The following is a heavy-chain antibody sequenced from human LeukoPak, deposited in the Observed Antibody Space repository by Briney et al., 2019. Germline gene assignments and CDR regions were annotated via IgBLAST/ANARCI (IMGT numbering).Heavy chain of an antibody. J-gene: IGHJ2*01. D-gene: IGHD3-22*01. V-gene: IGHV4-61*02. CDR1: GGSISSGSYY. CDR2: IYTSGST. CDR3: ARAQNYYDSSGRIHWYFDP. Sequence: PSQTLSLTCTVSGGSISSGSYYWGWIRQPAGKGLEWIGRIYTSGSTNYNPSLKSRVTISVDTSKSQFSLNLSSVTAADTAVYYCARAQNYYDSSGRIHWYFDPWGRGTLVTVSS.